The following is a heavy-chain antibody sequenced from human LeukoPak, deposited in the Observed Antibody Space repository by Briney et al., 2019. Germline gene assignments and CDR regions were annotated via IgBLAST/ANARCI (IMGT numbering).Heavy chain of an antibody. J-gene: IGHJ4*02. D-gene: IGHD1-1*01. CDR3: AKDFVRYNIQFDY. Sequence: GGSLRHSCAASGLSFSFYAMSWVRQAPGKGLEWVSSISGGGAGTYYADSVRGRFTISRDNSKNTLYLQMNSLRAEDTALYYCAKDFVRYNIQFDYWGQGALVTVSS. V-gene: IGHV3-23*01. CDR2: ISGGGAGT. CDR1: GLSFSFYA.